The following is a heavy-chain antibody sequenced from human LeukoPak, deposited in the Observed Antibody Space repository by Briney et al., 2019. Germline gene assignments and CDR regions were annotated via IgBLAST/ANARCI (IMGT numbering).Heavy chain of an antibody. D-gene: IGHD2-8*01. CDR2: IKQDGSEK. CDR3: ARVNPLMAPGAFDI. Sequence: GGSLRLSCAASEFTLSSYWMAWVRQAPGKGLAWVANIKQDGSEKYYVDSVKGRFTISRDNARNSLYLQMNSLRAEDTAIFYCARVNPLMAPGAFDIWGQGTMVAVSS. J-gene: IGHJ3*02. V-gene: IGHV3-7*01. CDR1: EFTLSSYW.